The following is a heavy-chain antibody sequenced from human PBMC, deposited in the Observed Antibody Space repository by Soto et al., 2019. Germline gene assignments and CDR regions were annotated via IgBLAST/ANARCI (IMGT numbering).Heavy chain of an antibody. Sequence: EVQLLESGGGLVQPGGSLRLSCAASGFTFSSYAMSWVRQAPGKGLEWVSAISGSGGSTYYADSVKGRFTISRDNSKNTLYLQMNSLXAEXXXXYXCARRSSGWYFDYWGQGTLVTVSS. D-gene: IGHD6-19*01. J-gene: IGHJ4*02. CDR2: ISGSGGST. V-gene: IGHV3-23*01. CDR3: ARRSSGWYFDY. CDR1: GFTFSSYA.